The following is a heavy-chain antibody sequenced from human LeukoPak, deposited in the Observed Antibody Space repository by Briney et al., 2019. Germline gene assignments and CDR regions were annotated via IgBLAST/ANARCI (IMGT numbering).Heavy chain of an antibody. D-gene: IGHD3-3*02. CDR2: IYYSGST. V-gene: IGHV4-30-4*01. J-gene: IGHJ4*02. Sequence: PSETLSLTCTVSGGSISSGDYYWSWIRQPPGKGLEWIGYIYYSGSTYYNPSLKSRVTISVDTSKNQFSLKLSSVTAADTAVYYCARAPPGLIYGPGDYWGQGTLVTVSS. CDR3: ARAPPGLIYGPGDY. CDR1: GGSISSGDYY.